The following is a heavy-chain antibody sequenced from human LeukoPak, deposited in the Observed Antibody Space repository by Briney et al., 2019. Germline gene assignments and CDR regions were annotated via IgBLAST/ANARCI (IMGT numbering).Heavy chain of an antibody. D-gene: IGHD3-16*01. V-gene: IGHV3-30*02. J-gene: IGHJ4*02. CDR1: GFIFSTYG. CDR2: IRHDGSIK. Sequence: PGGSLRLSCAASGFIFSTYGMYWVRQAPGKGLEGVAFIRHDGSIKNYADSVKGRSTISRDNSKNTLYLQMNSLRAEDTGVYYCAKDSLADIDYWGQGTLVTVSS. CDR3: AKDSLADIDY.